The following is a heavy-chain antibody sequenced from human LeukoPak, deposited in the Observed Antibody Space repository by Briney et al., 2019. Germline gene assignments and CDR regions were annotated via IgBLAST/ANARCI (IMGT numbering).Heavy chain of an antibody. Sequence: GGTLRLSCAASGFTFSSYWMSWVRQAPGKGLEWVANIKQDGSDKYYVDSVKGRSTISRDNAKNSLYLQMNSLRAEDTAVYYCAKALPTGMTVDYWGQGTLVTVSS. CDR3: AKALPTGMTVDY. V-gene: IGHV3-7*02. J-gene: IGHJ4*02. CDR2: IKQDGSDK. D-gene: IGHD2-8*02. CDR1: GFTFSSYW.